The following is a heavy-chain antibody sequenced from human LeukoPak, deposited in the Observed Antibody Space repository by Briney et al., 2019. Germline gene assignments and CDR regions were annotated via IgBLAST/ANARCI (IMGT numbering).Heavy chain of an antibody. CDR3: ARDSRGGYDRIGYFDY. CDR2: ISSSSGYI. Sequence: PGGSLRLSCAASGFTFTTYSMNWVRQAPGKGLEWVSSISSSSGYIYYADSVKGRFTISRDNAKSSLYLQLNSLRAEDTAVYYCARDSRGGYDRIGYFDYWDQGTLVTVSS. V-gene: IGHV3-21*01. J-gene: IGHJ4*02. CDR1: GFTFTTYS. D-gene: IGHD3-22*01.